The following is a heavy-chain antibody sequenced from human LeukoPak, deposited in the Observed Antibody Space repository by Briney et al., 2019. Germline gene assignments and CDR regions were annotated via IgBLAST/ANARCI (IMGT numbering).Heavy chain of an antibody. D-gene: IGHD3-3*01. CDR1: GYTFTSYG. CDR2: ISAYNGNT. J-gene: IGHJ5*02. V-gene: IGHV1-18*01. CDR3: ARTRVPYYDFWSGYLNWFDP. Sequence: GASVKVSCKASGYTFTSYGISWVRQAPGQGLEWMGWISAYNGNTNYAQKLQGRVTMTTDTSTSTAYMELRSLRSDDTAVYYCARTRVPYYDFWSGYLNWFDPWGQGTLVTVSS.